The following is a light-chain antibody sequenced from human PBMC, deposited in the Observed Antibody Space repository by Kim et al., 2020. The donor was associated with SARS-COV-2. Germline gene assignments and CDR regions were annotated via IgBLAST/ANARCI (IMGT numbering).Light chain of an antibody. J-gene: IGLJ3*02. CDR3: SSYTSSSTSWV. CDR2: DVS. V-gene: IGLV2-14*01. Sequence: QSALTQPASVSGSPGQSITISCTGTSSDDGSYNYVSWYQQHPGKAPKLMIYDVSKRPSGVSNRFSGSKSGNTASLTISGLQAEDEADYYCSSYTSSSTSWVFGGGTQLTVL. CDR1: SSDDGSYNY.